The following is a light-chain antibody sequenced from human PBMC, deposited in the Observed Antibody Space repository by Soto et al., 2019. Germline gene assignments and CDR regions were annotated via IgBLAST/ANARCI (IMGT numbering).Light chain of an antibody. Sequence: DIQMTQSPSTLSASVGDRVTITCRASQTIINWLAWYQVKPGKAPKLLMHDASSLESGVPSRFSGSASGTEFTLTISSLQPDDFATYFCQQYSTYSWTFGQGTKVDIK. CDR1: QTIINW. V-gene: IGKV1-5*01. CDR3: QQYSTYSWT. CDR2: DAS. J-gene: IGKJ1*01.